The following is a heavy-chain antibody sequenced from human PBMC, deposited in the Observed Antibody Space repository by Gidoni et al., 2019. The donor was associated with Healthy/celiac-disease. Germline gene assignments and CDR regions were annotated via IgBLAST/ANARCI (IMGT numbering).Heavy chain of an antibody. Sequence: EVQLVESGGGLVQPGGSLSLSCAASGFTFSSYAMHWVRQAPGKGLEYVSAISSNGGSTYYANSVKGRFTISRDNSKNTLYLQMGSLRAEDMAVYYCARDLLGSNDILTGLDYWGQGTLVTVSS. J-gene: IGHJ4*02. CDR1: GFTFSSYA. CDR3: ARDLLGSNDILTGLDY. V-gene: IGHV3-64*01. CDR2: ISSNGGST. D-gene: IGHD3-9*01.